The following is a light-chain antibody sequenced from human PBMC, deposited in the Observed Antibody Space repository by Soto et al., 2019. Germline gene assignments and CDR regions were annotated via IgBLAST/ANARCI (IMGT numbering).Light chain of an antibody. V-gene: IGKV1-5*03. CDR2: KAS. Sequence: DIQMTQSPSTLSASVGDRVTITCRASQSISSWLAWYQQKPGKAPKLLIYKASSLESGVPSRFSGSGSGTEFTHTISSLQPDDFATYYCQHYNSYSPWTFGQGTKVEIK. CDR3: QHYNSYSPWT. J-gene: IGKJ1*01. CDR1: QSISSW.